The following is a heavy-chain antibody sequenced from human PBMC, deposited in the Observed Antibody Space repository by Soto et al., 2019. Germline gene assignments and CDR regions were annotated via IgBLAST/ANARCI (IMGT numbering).Heavy chain of an antibody. V-gene: IGHV4-4*02. D-gene: IGHD6-13*01. CDR2: IYHSGST. CDR3: AREAASSSWYLNWFDP. J-gene: IGHJ5*02. Sequence: PSETLSLTCTVSGGSISNSNWWSWVRQPPGKGLEWIGQIYHSGSTNYNPSLKSRVTILVDKSKNQFSLKLSSVTAADTAVYYCAREAASSSWYLNWFDPWGQGTLVTVS. CDR1: GGSISNSNW.